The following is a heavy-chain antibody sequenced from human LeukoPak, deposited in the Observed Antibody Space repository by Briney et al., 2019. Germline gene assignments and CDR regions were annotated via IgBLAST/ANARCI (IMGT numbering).Heavy chain of an antibody. J-gene: IGHJ4*02. Sequence: ASVKVSCKASGYTFTSYGISWVRQAPGQGLEWMGWISAYNGNTNYAQKLQGRVTMTTDTSTSTAYMELRSLRADDTTVYYCASVMWPSSSGWGTSNFFVFDYWGQGTLVTVSS. D-gene: IGHD6-19*01. CDR1: GYTFTSYG. CDR2: ISAYNGNT. V-gene: IGHV1-18*01. CDR3: ASVMWPSSSGWGTSNFFVFDY.